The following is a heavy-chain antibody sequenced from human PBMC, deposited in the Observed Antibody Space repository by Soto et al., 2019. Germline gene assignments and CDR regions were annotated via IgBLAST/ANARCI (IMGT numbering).Heavy chain of an antibody. CDR2: IYSGGST. J-gene: IGHJ3*02. Sequence: GGSLRLSCAASGFTVSSNYMSWVRQAPGKGLEWVSVIYSGGSTYYADSVKGRFTISRDNSKNTLYLQMNSLRAEDTALYYCARDWVDDYNPDAFDIWGQGTLVTVSS. V-gene: IGHV3-53*01. CDR3: ARDWVDDYNPDAFDI. D-gene: IGHD4-4*01. CDR1: GFTVSSNY.